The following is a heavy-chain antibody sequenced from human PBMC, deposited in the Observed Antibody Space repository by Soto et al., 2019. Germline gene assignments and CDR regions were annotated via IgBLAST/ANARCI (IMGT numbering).Heavy chain of an antibody. CDR1: GFTFSSYA. CDR2: ISGSGGST. J-gene: IGHJ6*02. V-gene: IGHV3-23*01. CDR3: AKVYCSHTGCYAGYYYYGMDV. Sequence: SLRLSCAASGFTFSSYAMSWVRQAPGKGLEWVSAISGSGGSTYYADSVKGRFTISRDNSKNTLYLQMNSLRAEDTAVYYCAKVYCSHTGCYAGYYYYGMDVWGQGTMVTVSS. D-gene: IGHD2-2*01.